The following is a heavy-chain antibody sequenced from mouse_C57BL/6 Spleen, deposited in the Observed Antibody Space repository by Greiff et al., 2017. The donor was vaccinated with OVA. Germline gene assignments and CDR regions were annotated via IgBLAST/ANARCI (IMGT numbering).Heavy chain of an antibody. D-gene: IGHD1-1*01. CDR1: GFNIKDYY. CDR2: IDPEDGDT. J-gene: IGHJ3*01. Sequence: VQLKQSGAELVRPGASVKLSCTASGFNIKDYYMHWVKQRPEQGLEWIGRIDPEDGDTEYAPKFQGKATMTADTSSNTAYLQLSSLTSEDTAVYYCTKGELRAPWFAYWGQGTLVTVSA. V-gene: IGHV14-1*01. CDR3: TKGELRAPWFAY.